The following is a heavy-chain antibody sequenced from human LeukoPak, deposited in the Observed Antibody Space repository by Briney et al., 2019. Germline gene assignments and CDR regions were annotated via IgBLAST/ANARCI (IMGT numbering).Heavy chain of an antibody. CDR3: ARDGTMVRGGMGY. CDR2: IYYSGST. CDR1: GGSISSGGYY. D-gene: IGHD3-10*01. Sequence: PSETLFLTCTVSGGSISSGGYYWSWIRQHPGKGLEWIGYIYYSGSTYYNPSLKSRVTISVDTSKNQFSLKLSSVAAADTAVYYCARDGTMVRGGMGYWGQGTLVTVSS. J-gene: IGHJ4*02. V-gene: IGHV4-31*03.